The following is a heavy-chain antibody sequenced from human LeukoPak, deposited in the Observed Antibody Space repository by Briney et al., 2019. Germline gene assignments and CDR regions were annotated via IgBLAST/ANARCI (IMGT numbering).Heavy chain of an antibody. Sequence: GGSLRLSCAASGFTFSSYWMSWVRQAPGKGLEWVANIKQDGSEKYYVDSVKGRFTISKDNAKNSLYLQMNSLRAEDTAVYYCVRDFSRTRLERPFDYWGQGTLVTVSS. CDR3: VRDFSRTRLERPFDY. V-gene: IGHV3-7*01. CDR2: IKQDGSEK. D-gene: IGHD1-1*01. CDR1: GFTFSSYW. J-gene: IGHJ4*02.